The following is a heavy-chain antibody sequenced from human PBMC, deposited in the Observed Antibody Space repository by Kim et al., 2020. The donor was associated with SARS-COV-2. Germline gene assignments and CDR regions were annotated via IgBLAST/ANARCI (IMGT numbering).Heavy chain of an antibody. V-gene: IGHV7-4-1*02. J-gene: IGHJ5*02. CDR3: ARDEAQEEVLRYYYDSSGYYTNWFDP. D-gene: IGHD3-22*01. CDR1: GYTFTSYA. Sequence: ASVKVSCKASGYTFTSYAMNWVRQAPGQGLEWMGWINTNTGNPTYAQGFTGRFVFSLDTSVSTAYLQISSLKAEDTAVYYCARDEAQEEVLRYYYDSSGYYTNWFDPWGQGTLVTVSS. CDR2: INTNTGNP.